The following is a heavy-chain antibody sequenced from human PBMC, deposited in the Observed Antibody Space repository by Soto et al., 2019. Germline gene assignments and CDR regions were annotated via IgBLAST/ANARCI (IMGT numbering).Heavy chain of an antibody. J-gene: IGHJ6*02. CDR1: GFTFSSYS. Sequence: EVQLVESGGGLVQPGGSLRLSCAASGFTFSSYSMNWVRQAPGKGLEGVSYISSSSSSIYYADSVKGRFTISRDNAKNSLYLQMNSLRDEYTAVYYCARPEYSSSSYGMDVWGQGTTVTVSS. CDR2: ISSSSSSI. D-gene: IGHD6-6*01. CDR3: ARPEYSSSSYGMDV. V-gene: IGHV3-48*02.